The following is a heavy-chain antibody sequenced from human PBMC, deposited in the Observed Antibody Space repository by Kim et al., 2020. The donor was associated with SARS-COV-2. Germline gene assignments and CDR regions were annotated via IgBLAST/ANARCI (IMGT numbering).Heavy chain of an antibody. CDR1: GYTFTSYY. CDR3: AREGAQTAIWFGELFDVFPLGGGMDV. Sequence: ASVKVSCKASGYTFTSYYMHWVRQAPGQGLEWMGIINPSGGSTSYAQKFQGRVTMTRDTSTSTVYMELSSLRSEDTAVYYCAREGAQTAIWFGELFDVFPLGGGMDVWGQGTTVTVSS. CDR2: INPSGGST. D-gene: IGHD3-10*01. J-gene: IGHJ6*02. V-gene: IGHV1-46*01.